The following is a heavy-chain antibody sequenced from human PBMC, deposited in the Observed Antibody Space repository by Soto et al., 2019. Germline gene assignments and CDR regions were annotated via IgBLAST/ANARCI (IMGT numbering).Heavy chain of an antibody. J-gene: IGHJ4*02. CDR2: ITAYNGNT. Sequence: VQLVQSGAEVKKPGASVKVSCKTSGYTFTSYGITWVRQAPGQGLEWMGWITAYNGNTNYTQNLQGRVTMTTDTSTNTAHMDMTSLSSDDTAVYDCARIASGGDFLDYWGQGTLVTVSS. V-gene: IGHV1-18*01. CDR3: ARIASGGDFLDY. D-gene: IGHD2-21*02. CDR1: GYTFTSYG.